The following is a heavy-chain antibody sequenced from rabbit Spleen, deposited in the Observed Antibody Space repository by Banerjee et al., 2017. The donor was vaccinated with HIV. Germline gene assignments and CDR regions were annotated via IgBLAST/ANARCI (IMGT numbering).Heavy chain of an antibody. D-gene: IGHD5-1*01. Sequence: QLTETGGGLVQPGGSLTLSCKASGIDFTSYYITWVRQAPGKGLEWIGIIYPARGSTDYASWVNGRFTISSDSAQSTVDLKMTSLTVADTATYFCARAGEGGDGYLNLWGPGTLVTVS. J-gene: IGHJ4*01. CDR2: IYPARGST. CDR3: ARAGEGGDGYLNL. CDR1: GIDFTSYY. V-gene: IGHV1S7*01.